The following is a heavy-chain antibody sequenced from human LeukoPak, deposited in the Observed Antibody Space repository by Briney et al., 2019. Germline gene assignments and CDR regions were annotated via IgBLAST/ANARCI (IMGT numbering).Heavy chain of an antibody. V-gene: IGHV1-8*01. J-gene: IGHJ4*02. CDR2: MNPNSGNT. CDR3: ARGSRDYYGSGSKFDY. CDR1: GYTFTSYD. D-gene: IGHD3-10*01. Sequence: ASVKVSCKASGYTFTSYDINWVRQATGQGLEWMGWMNPNSGNTGYAQKFQGRVTMTRNTSISTAYMELSSLRSEDTAVYYCARGSRDYYGSGSKFDYWGQGTLVTVSS.